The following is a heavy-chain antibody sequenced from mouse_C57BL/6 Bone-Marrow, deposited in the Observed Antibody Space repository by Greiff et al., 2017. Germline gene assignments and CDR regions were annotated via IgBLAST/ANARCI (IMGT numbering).Heavy chain of an antibody. Sequence: VQLQQSGPGLVQPSQSLSITCPVSGFSLTSYGVHWVRQSPGKGLEWLGVIWSGGSTDYNAAFISRLSISKDNSKSKVFFKMNSLQADDTAIYYCARNDDYYGSSYGWYFDVWGTGTTVTVSS. J-gene: IGHJ1*03. CDR3: ARNDDYYGSSYGWYFDV. V-gene: IGHV2-2*01. D-gene: IGHD1-1*01. CDR1: GFSLTSYG. CDR2: IWSGGST.